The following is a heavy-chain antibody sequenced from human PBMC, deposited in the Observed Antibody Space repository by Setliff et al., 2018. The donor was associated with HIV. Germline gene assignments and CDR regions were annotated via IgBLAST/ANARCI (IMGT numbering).Heavy chain of an antibody. D-gene: IGHD6-19*01. CDR3: ARSPRIGVAGEFEY. V-gene: IGHV4-4*09. Sequence: SETLSLTCFVSGVSISGHFWGWIRQPPGKGLEWIGYIYTSGTTEYNPSLDSRVTISVDTSRDQFSLNLRSVTAADTAVYYCARSPRIGVAGEFEYWGQGTLVTVSS. J-gene: IGHJ4*02. CDR2: IYTSGTT. CDR1: GVSISGHF.